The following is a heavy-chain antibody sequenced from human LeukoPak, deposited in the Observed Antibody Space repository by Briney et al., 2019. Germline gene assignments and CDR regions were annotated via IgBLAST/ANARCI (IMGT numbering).Heavy chain of an antibody. V-gene: IGHV5-51*01. D-gene: IGHD1-26*01. CDR3: ARLSGRDFDF. CDR1: GDGFTTYW. Sequence: GESLKISCKIGGDGFTTYWIGWVRLMSGEGLEWMGIIYPGDSETRYSPSFQGQVTMSVDKSISTVYLQWSSLTASDTALYYCARLSGRDFDFWGQGTLVTVSS. J-gene: IGHJ4*02. CDR2: IYPGDSET.